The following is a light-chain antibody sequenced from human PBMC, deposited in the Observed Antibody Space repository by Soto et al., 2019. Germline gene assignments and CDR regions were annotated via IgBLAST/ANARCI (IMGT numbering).Light chain of an antibody. CDR2: DAS. Sequence: EVVLTQSPDTLSLSPGERATLSCRASQSVSSYLAWYQQKPGQAPRLLIYDASSWATGIPDRFSGSGSGTDFTLTISRLEPEDFAVYYCQQYGSSPLTFGGGTKVDIK. CDR1: QSVSSY. J-gene: IGKJ4*01. CDR3: QQYGSSPLT. V-gene: IGKV3-20*01.